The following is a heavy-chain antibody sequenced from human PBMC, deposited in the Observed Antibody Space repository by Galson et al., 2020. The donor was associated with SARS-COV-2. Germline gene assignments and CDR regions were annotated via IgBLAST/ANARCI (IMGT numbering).Heavy chain of an antibody. CDR1: GDSISSRSYY. V-gene: IGHV4-39*01. J-gene: IGHJ5*02. Sequence: SETLSLTCTVSGDSISSRSYYWSWIRQPPGKGLEWIGNIYHRGTAYYNPSLKSRVTISVDTSMNQFSLRLTSVTAADTAVYFCARQSMKIVAVPTATITGWFDPWGQGTLVTVSS. CDR3: ARQSMKIVAVPTATITGWFDP. D-gene: IGHD2-2*01. CDR2: IYHRGTA.